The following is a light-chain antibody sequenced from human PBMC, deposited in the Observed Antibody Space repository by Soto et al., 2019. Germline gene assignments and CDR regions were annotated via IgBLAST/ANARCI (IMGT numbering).Light chain of an antibody. CDR3: QQYSNWPT. J-gene: IGKJ5*01. Sequence: EILMTQSPSTLSVSPGERATLSCRASQSVSRNLAWYQQRPGQAPRLLISGASTRATGIAATLSGSGSGREFTLTISSLQSEDYALYYCQQYSNWPTFGQGTRLEIK. CDR1: QSVSRN. CDR2: GAS. V-gene: IGKV3-15*01.